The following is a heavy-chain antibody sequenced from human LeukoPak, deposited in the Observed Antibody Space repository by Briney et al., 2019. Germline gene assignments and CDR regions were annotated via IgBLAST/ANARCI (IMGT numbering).Heavy chain of an antibody. Sequence: GGSLRLSCAASGFTFNNAWMNWVRQAPGKGLEWVARIRSKKNGGRTSYATPVKGRFTISRDDSGSTLFLQMNSLVAEDTAVYFCSNYDYGDYARDTQGGYWGQGTLVTVSS. CDR2: IRSKKNGGRT. J-gene: IGHJ4*02. D-gene: IGHD4-17*01. V-gene: IGHV3-15*07. CDR1: GFTFNNAW. CDR3: SNYDYGDYARDTQGGY.